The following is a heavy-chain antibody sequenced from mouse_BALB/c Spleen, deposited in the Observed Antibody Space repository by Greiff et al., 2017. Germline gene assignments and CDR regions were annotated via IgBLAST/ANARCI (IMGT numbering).Heavy chain of an antibody. D-gene: IGHD1-2*01. CDR1: GFTFSSYA. Sequence: EVQRVESGGGLVKPGGSLKLSCAASGFTFSSYAMSWVRQTPEKRLEWVASISSGGSTYYPDSVKGRFTISRDNARNILYLQMSSLRSEDTAMYYCARGALLRYFDVWGAGTTVTVSS. CDR3: ARGALLRYFDV. J-gene: IGHJ1*01. V-gene: IGHV5-6-5*01. CDR2: ISSGGST.